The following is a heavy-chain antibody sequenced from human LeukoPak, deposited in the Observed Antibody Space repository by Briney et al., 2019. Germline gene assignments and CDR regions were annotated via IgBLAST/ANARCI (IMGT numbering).Heavy chain of an antibody. D-gene: IGHD6-13*01. CDR3: ARDLRGSSSWYDY. Sequence: ASVKVSCKASEGTFNSYGINWVRQAPGQGLEWMGRIIPILGITNYAQKFQGRVTITADKSTNTAYMELSSLRSEDTAVFYCARDLRGSSSWYDYWGQGTLVTVSS. V-gene: IGHV1-69*04. CDR2: IIPILGIT. J-gene: IGHJ4*02. CDR1: EGTFNSYG.